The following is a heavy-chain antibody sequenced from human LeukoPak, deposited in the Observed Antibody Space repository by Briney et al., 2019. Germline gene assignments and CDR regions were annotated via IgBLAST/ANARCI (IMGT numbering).Heavy chain of an antibody. J-gene: IGHJ4*02. Sequence: PGGSLRLSCAASGFTFSSYDIHWVRQAPGKGLEWVAFIRYDGSNKYYADSVKGRFTISRDNSKNTLYLQMNSLRAEDTAVYYCAKSLSSSGWNYFDYWGQGTLVTVSS. CDR3: AKSLSSSGWNYFDY. CDR2: IRYDGSNK. D-gene: IGHD6-19*01. V-gene: IGHV3-30*02. CDR1: GFTFSSYD.